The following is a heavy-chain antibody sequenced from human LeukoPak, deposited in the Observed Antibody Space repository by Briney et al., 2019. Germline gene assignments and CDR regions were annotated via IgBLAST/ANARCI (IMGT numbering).Heavy chain of an antibody. V-gene: IGHV4-59*01. D-gene: IGHD5-12*01. Sequence: SETLSLTCTVSGGSISSYYWSWIRQPPEKGLEWIGYIYYSGSTNYNPSLKSRVTISVDTSKNQFSLKLSSVTAADTAVYYCARAERLRSQFDYLGQGTLVTVSS. CDR1: GGSISSYY. CDR2: IYYSGST. CDR3: ARAERLRSQFDY. J-gene: IGHJ4*02.